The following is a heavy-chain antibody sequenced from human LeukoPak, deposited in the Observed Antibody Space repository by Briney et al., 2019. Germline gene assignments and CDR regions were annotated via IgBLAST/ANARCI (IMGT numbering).Heavy chain of an antibody. CDR2: IYDSGSP. CDR1: GGSVSSYY. V-gene: IGHV4-59*02. Sequence: SETLSLTCTVSGGSVSSYYWGWIRQPPGKGLAWIGYIYDSGSPKYNPSLKSRVTISIDTSKNQLSLNLSSVTAADTAVYYCARAGYYYDSRSYYSFDSWGQGTLVTVSS. D-gene: IGHD3-22*01. CDR3: ARAGYYYDSRSYYSFDS. J-gene: IGHJ4*02.